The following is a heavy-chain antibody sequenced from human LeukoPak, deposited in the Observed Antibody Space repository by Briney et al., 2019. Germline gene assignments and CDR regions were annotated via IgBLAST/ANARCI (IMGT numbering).Heavy chain of an antibody. V-gene: IGHV3-23*01. Sequence: GGSLRLSCAASGISFSTYGKGLECVSAISGGGGDSYYAASVKGRFTISRDNSKNTLYLQMNSLRVEDTAVYYCAKVSGRILIWPQPFGDGMDVWGQGTTVTVSS. CDR3: AKVSGRILIWPQPFGDGMDV. J-gene: IGHJ6*02. CDR1: GISFSTY. D-gene: IGHD3-10*01. CDR2: ISGGGGDS.